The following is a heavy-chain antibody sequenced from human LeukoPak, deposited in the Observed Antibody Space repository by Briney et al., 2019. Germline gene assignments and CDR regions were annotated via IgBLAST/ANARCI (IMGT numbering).Heavy chain of an antibody. V-gene: IGHV3-15*01. CDR1: GFTFSNAW. D-gene: IGHD3-22*01. J-gene: IGHJ4*02. CDR3: TRFGDSSGYYLTDY. CDR2: IKSKTDGGTT. Sequence: PGGSLRLSCAASGFTFSNAWMSWVRQAPGKVLEWVGRIKSKTDGGTTDYAAPVNGRFTISRDDSKNTLYLQMNSLKTEDTAVYYCTRFGDSSGYYLTDYWGQGTLVTVSS.